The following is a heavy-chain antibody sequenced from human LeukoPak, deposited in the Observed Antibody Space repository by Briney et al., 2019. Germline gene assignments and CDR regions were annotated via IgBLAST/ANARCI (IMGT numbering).Heavy chain of an antibody. D-gene: IGHD4-17*01. J-gene: IGHJ4*02. CDR1: GFTFSSYS. V-gene: IGHV3-21*01. CDR2: ISSSSSYI. Sequence: GGSLRLSCAASGFTFSSYSMNWVRQAPGKGLEWVSSISSSSSYIYYADSVKGRFTISRDNAKNPLYLQMNSLRAEDTAVYYCARDSRYGGDYNYWGQGTLVTVSS. CDR3: ARDSRYGGDYNY.